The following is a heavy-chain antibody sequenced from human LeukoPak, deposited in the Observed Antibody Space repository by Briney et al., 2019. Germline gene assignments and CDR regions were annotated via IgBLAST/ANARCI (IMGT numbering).Heavy chain of an antibody. CDR3: ARSPRGSTQPNNWFDP. V-gene: IGHV4-61*02. J-gene: IGHJ5*02. D-gene: IGHD2-2*01. Sequence: PSQTLSLTCTVSGGSIGSGSYYWSWIRQPAGKGLEWIGRIYTSGSTNYNPSLKSRVTISVDTSKNQFSLKLSSVTAADTAVYYCARSPRGSTQPNNWFDPWGQGTLVTVSS. CDR2: IYTSGST. CDR1: GGSIGSGSYY.